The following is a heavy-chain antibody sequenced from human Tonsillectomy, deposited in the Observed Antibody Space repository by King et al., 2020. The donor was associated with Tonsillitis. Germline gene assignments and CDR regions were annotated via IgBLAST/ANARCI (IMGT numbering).Heavy chain of an antibody. J-gene: IGHJ4*02. D-gene: IGHD3-22*01. CDR1: GGSISSYY. V-gene: IGHV4-59*01. CDR3: ARESDYYDSSGYYLGYFDY. CDR2: IYYSGST. Sequence: QVQLQESGPGLVKPSETLSLTGTVSGGSISSYYWSWIRQPPGKGLEWIGYIYYSGSTNYNPSLKSRVTISVDTSKNQFSLKLSSVTAADTAVYYCARESDYYDSSGYYLGYFDYWGQGTLVTVSS.